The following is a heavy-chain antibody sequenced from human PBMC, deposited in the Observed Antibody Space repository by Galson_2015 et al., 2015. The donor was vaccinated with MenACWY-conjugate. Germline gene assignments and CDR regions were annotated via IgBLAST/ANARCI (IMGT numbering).Heavy chain of an antibody. CDR1: GFSLSTNNMG. J-gene: IGHJ3*01. Sequence: PALVKPPQTLTPTCTFSGFSLSTNNMGVGWIRQPPGKALEWLALIYWDDEKHYNPSLKSRLTITKDTSKNQVVLTLTNMDPVDTGTYYCAHRRHWGLREKPDAFDVWGQGTLVTVSS. V-gene: IGHV2-5*02. CDR3: AHRRHWGLREKPDAFDV. D-gene: IGHD7-27*01. CDR2: IYWDDEK.